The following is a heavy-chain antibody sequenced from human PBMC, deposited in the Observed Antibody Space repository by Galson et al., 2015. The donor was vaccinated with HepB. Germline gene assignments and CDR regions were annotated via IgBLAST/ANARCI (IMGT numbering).Heavy chain of an antibody. D-gene: IGHD2-21*01. CDR3: AKGDYCGGDCYYYYYYMDV. CDR1: GFTFSSYA. V-gene: IGHV3-23*01. J-gene: IGHJ6*03. Sequence: SLRLSCAASGFTFSSYAMSWVRQAPGKGLEWVSAISGSGGSTYYADSVKGRFTISRDNSKNTLYLQMNSLRAEDTAVYYCAKGDYCGGDCYYYYYYMDVWGKGTTVTVSS. CDR2: ISGSGGST.